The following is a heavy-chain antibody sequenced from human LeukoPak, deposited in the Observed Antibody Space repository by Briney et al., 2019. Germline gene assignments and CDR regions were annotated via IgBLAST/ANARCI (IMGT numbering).Heavy chain of an antibody. J-gene: IGHJ4*02. Sequence: GGSLRLSCSASGFTFDDYAVSWFRQAPGKGPEWVGFIRSKAFGGTPEYAAPVRGRFTISRDDSKSIAYLQMNSLKTEDTAVYYCTRNTVTVHFDYWSQGTLVTVSS. CDR1: GFTFDDYA. CDR3: TRNTVTVHFDY. V-gene: IGHV3-49*03. CDR2: IRSKAFGGTP. D-gene: IGHD4-17*01.